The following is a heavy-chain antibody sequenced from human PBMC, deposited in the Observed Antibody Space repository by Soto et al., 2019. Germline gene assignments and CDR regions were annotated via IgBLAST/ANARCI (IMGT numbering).Heavy chain of an antibody. D-gene: IGHD3-3*01. Sequence: EVQLLESGGGLVQPGGSLRLSCAASGFTFSSYAMSWVRQAPGKGLEWVSAISGSGGSTYYADSVKGRFTISRDNSKNTLYLQMNSLRAEDTAVYYCAKAKRGWRITIFGVVSLFDYWGQGTLVTVSS. V-gene: IGHV3-23*01. J-gene: IGHJ4*02. CDR2: ISGSGGST. CDR3: AKAKRGWRITIFGVVSLFDY. CDR1: GFTFSSYA.